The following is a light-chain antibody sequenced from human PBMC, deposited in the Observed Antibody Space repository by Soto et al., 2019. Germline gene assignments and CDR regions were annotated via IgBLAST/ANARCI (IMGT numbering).Light chain of an antibody. V-gene: IGKV4-1*01. J-gene: IGKJ1*01. CDR1: QTVLHGSNY. CDR2: WAS. CDR3: QQYYTTLVT. Sequence: DIVMTQSPDSLAVSLGERATINCKSSQTVLHGSNYLAWYQQKPGQPPKLLIYWASTRESGVPDRFSGSGSGTDLTLTISSLQAEDVALYYCQQYYTTLVTFGQGTKVEIK.